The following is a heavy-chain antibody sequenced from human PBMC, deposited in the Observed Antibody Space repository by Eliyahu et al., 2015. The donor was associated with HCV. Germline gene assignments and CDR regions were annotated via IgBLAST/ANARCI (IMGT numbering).Heavy chain of an antibody. Sequence: QLQLQESGPGLVKPSDTLSVTCTVSGASISSASYYWGWVRQPPGKGLEWIGTVYYDGSTFYSPSLESRVTIAMDTSKNQFSLILRSVTAADTAAYYCVRHASRWDLTVVDGGNWGQGALFTVSS. V-gene: IGHV4-39*01. D-gene: IGHD4-23*01. J-gene: IGHJ4*02. CDR2: VYYDGST. CDR1: GASISSASYY. CDR3: VRHASRWDLTVVDGGN.